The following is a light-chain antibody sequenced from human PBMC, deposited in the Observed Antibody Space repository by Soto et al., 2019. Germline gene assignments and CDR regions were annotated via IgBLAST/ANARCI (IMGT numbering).Light chain of an antibody. CDR1: QDISHY. CDR3: QQYNTYPYT. V-gene: IGKV1-16*01. CDR2: ATS. J-gene: IGKJ2*01. Sequence: DIQMTQSPSSLSASVGDRVTFSCRASQDISHYLAWFQQKPGKAPKTLIYATSALQSGVPSRFRGTRSGTDFTLTISSLQPEDVATYYCQQYNTYPYTFGQGTKLDFK.